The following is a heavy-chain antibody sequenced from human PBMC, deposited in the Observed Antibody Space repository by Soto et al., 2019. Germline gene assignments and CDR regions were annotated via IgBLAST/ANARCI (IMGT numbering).Heavy chain of an antibody. V-gene: IGHV3-23*01. CDR2: LSGSGTST. D-gene: IGHD6-19*01. CDR3: EKATKNGGWFNPFDS. J-gene: IGHJ4*02. CDR1: GFSFVNYA. Sequence: SGGSLRLSCAASGFSFVNYAMNWVRQAPGKGLEWVSGLSGSGTSTYYADSVKGRFTISRDNSRDTLFLQMNSLTADDTAVYYCEKATKNGGWFNPFDSWGQGALVTVYS.